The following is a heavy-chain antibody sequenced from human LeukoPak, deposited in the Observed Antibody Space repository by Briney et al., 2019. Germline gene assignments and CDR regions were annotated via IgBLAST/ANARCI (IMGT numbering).Heavy chain of an antibody. CDR1: VFTFSSYE. V-gene: IGHV3-48*03. CDR3: ARADPSGLDY. D-gene: IGHD5-12*01. J-gene: IGHJ4*02. Sequence: PGGSLRLSCAASVFTFSSYEMNWVRQAPGKGLEWVSYISSSGSTIYYADSVKGRFTISRDNAKNSLYLQMNSLRAEDTAVYYCARADPSGLDYWGQGTLVTVSS. CDR2: ISSSGSTI.